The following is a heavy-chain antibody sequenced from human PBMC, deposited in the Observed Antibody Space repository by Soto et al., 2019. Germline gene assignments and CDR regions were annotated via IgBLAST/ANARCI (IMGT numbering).Heavy chain of an antibody. J-gene: IGHJ6*02. V-gene: IGHV3-30*18. D-gene: IGHD6-13*01. CDR1: GFTFSSYD. CDR3: AKSVAAALYGMDV. CDR2: ISYDGSDK. Sequence: QVQLVESGGGVVQPGRSLRLSCAASGFTFSSYDMHWVRQAPGKGLEWVAVISYDGSDKYYADSVKGRFTISRDTSKNTLYLQMNSLRAEDTAVYYCAKSVAAALYGMDVCGQGTTVTVSS.